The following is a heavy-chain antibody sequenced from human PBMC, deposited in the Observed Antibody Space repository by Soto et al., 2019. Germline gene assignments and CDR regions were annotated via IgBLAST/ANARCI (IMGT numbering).Heavy chain of an antibody. J-gene: IGHJ4*02. CDR2: VHPNGNI. CDR1: VASVSSVLYC. D-gene: IGHD6-25*01. V-gene: IGHV4-31*03. CDR3: VRGSDPYKCGF. Sequence: QVQLQESGPGLVKPSQTLSLTCTVSVASVSSVLYCWNWIRQLPGKGLQWLGHVHPNGNIYYNPSLQSRFSMSMDTSNNQVSLQLNSVTVADTDVYYCVRGSDPYKCGFWGQGALVTVSS.